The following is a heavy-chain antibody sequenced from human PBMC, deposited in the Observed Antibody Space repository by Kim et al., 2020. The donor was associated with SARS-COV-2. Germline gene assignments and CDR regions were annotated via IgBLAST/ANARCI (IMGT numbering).Heavy chain of an antibody. D-gene: IGHD6-19*01. V-gene: IGHV3-15*01. J-gene: IGHJ4*02. Sequence: GTTDYAAPVKGRFTISRDDSKNTLYLQMNSLKTEDTAVYYCTGQVVGTDYWGQGTLVTVSS. CDR2: GTT. CDR3: TGQVVGTDY.